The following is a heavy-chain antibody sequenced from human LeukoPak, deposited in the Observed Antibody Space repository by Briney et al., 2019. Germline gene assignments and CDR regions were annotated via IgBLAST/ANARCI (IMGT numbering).Heavy chain of an antibody. J-gene: IGHJ4*02. CDR2: INHSGYT. CDR3: TRMTTGHDY. D-gene: IGHD4-17*01. CDR1: GVSFDDYY. V-gene: IGHV4-34*01. Sequence: SETLSLTCAVSGVSFDDYYWSWVRQTPGKGLEWLGEINHSGYTNDSPSLKSRVTLSIDTSRRQFSLNLRSVTVADAGIYYCTRMTTGHDYWGQGTLVTVSS.